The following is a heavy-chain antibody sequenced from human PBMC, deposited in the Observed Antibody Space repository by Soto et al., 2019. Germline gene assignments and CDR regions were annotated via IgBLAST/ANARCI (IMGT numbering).Heavy chain of an antibody. D-gene: IGHD3-22*01. V-gene: IGHV3-64D*08. CDR1: GFTFSSYA. CDR3: VKGHDSSGYPGVYFDY. J-gene: IGHJ4*02. CDR2: ISSNGGST. Sequence: GGSLRLSCSASGFTFSSYAMHWVRQAPGKGLEYVSAISSNGGSTYYADSVKGRFTISRDNSKNTLYLQMSSLRAEDTAVYYCVKGHDSSGYPGVYFDYWGQGTLVTVSS.